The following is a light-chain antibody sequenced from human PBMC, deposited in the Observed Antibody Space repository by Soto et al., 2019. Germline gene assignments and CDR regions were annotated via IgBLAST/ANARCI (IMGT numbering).Light chain of an antibody. CDR3: QQYGRSPPMYT. V-gene: IGKV3-20*01. CDR2: GSS. J-gene: IGKJ2*01. Sequence: EIVLAQSPGTLSLSPGERATLSCTASQSVGNTYLAWYQQKPGQAPRLLIYGSSSRATGIPDRFSGSRSGTDFPLTISRLEPEDFAVYYCQQYGRSPPMYTFGQGTRLETK. CDR1: QSVGNTY.